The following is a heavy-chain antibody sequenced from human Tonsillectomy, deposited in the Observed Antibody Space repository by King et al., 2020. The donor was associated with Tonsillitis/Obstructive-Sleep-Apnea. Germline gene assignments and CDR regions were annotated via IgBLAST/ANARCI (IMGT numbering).Heavy chain of an antibody. CDR2: IYHSGGT. D-gene: IGHD2-15*01. V-gene: IGHV4-34*01. CDR3: ARVMGNGNCNGGSCRPFYY. CDR1: GGSSSGYY. J-gene: IGHJ4*02. Sequence: VQLQQWGAGLLKPSETLSLTCAVYGGSSSGYYWTWIRQPPGKGLEWIGEIYHSGGTNYNPSLKSRVTISVDASKNQFSLKVDSVTAADTAVYYCARVMGNGNCNGGSCRPFYYWGQGTLVTVSS.